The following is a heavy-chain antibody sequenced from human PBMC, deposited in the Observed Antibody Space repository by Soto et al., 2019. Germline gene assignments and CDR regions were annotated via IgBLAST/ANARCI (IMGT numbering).Heavy chain of an antibody. CDR2: FYYSGST. D-gene: IGHD2-15*01. CDR3: ARVRDCSGGTCYSWWFDP. Sequence: PSETLSLTCTVSGGPISSYYWSWIRQPPGKGLEWIGHFYYSGSTSYNSSLKSRVTISVDTSKSQLSLKLSSVTAADTAVYYCARVRDCSGGTCYSWWFDPWGQGTLVTVSS. CDR1: GGPISSYY. V-gene: IGHV4-59*01. J-gene: IGHJ5*02.